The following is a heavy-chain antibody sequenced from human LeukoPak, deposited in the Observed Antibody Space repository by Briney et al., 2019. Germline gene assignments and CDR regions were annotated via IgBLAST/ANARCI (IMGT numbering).Heavy chain of an antibody. CDR3: AREYSGRCIHAFGS. J-gene: IGHJ3*02. V-gene: IGHV3-30*02. CDR1: GFTFSNYG. Sequence: GGSLRLSCAASGFTFSNYGMHWVRQAPGKGLEWVAFIQSDVSSEYYADSVKGRFTVSRDNSKNTVYLQMNSLRAEDTALYYCAREYSGRCIHAFGSWGQGTTVSVSS. CDR2: IQSDVSSE. D-gene: IGHD6-13*01.